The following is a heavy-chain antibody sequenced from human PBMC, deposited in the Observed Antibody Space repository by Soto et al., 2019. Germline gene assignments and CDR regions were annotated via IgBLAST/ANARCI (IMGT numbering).Heavy chain of an antibody. CDR1: GFTFSSYA. V-gene: IGHV3-30-3*01. CDR2: ISYDGSNK. J-gene: IGHJ4*02. CDR3: ARGRPRAGYSSSRSLDY. D-gene: IGHD6-19*01. Sequence: VQLVESGGGVVQPGRSLRLSCAASGFTFSSYAMHWVRQAPGKGLEWVAVISYDGSNKYYADSVKGRFTISRDNSKNTLYLQMNSLRAEDTAVYYCARGRPRAGYSSSRSLDYWGQGTLVTVSS.